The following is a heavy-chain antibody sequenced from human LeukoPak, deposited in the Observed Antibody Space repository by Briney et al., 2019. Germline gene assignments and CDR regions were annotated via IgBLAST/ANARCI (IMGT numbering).Heavy chain of an antibody. V-gene: IGHV3-7*01. Sequence: GGSQRLSCAASGFTFSSYWMSWVRQAPGKGLEWVANIKQDGSEKYYVDSVKGRFTISRDNAKNSLYLQMNSLRAENTAVYYCARDYSSTWYGDFPVFDYWGQGTLVTVSS. CDR2: IKQDGSEK. CDR3: ARDYSSTWYGDFPVFDY. CDR1: GFTFSSYW. D-gene: IGHD6-13*01. J-gene: IGHJ4*02.